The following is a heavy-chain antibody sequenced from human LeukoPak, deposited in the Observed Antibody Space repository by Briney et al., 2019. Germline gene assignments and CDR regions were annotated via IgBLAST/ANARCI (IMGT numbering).Heavy chain of an antibody. CDR2: IRYDGSNK. D-gene: IGHD3-10*01. J-gene: IGHJ4*02. CDR3: AKDRDPYDYGSGSYYNGVFDY. Sequence: GGSLRLSCAASGFTLSSYAMSWVRQAPGKGLEWVAFIRYDGSNKCYADSVKGRFTISRDNSKNTLYLQMNSLRAEDTAVYYCAKDRDPYDYGSGSYYNGVFDYWGQGTLVTVSS. CDR1: GFTLSSYA. V-gene: IGHV3-30*02.